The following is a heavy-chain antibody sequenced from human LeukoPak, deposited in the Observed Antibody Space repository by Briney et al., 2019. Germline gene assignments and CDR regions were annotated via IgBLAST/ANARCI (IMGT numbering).Heavy chain of an antibody. CDR2: IKSKTDGGTT. CDR3: RGTGSSVVDC. Sequence: GGSLRLFCAASGFTFSNAWMSWVRQAPGKGLEWVGRIKSKTDGGTTDYAAPVKGRFPIPRDDLKKTLYLQMNSLKTEATAVYYCRGTGSSVVDCWGQGTLVTVSS. D-gene: IGHD2-8*02. CDR1: GFTFSNAW. J-gene: IGHJ4*02. V-gene: IGHV3-15*01.